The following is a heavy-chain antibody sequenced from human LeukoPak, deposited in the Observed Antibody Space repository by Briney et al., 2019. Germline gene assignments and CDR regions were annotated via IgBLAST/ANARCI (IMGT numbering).Heavy chain of an antibody. CDR3: AKDHRELLNLYYFDY. J-gene: IGHJ4*02. CDR1: GFTFSSYA. D-gene: IGHD1-26*01. V-gene: IGHV3-23*01. CDR2: ISGSGGST. Sequence: GGSLRLSCAASGFTFSSYAMSWVRQAPGKGLEWVSAISGSGGSTYYADSVKGRFTISRDNSKNTLYLQMNSLRAEDTAVYYCAKDHRELLNLYYFDYWGQGTLVTVSS.